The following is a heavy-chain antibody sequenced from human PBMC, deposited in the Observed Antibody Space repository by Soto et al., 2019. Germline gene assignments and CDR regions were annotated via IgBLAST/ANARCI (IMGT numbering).Heavy chain of an antibody. CDR2: IKQDGSEK. CDR1: GFTFSSYW. Sequence: GGSLRLSCAASGFTFSSYWMSWVRQAPGKGLEWVANIKQDGSEKYYVDSVRGRFTISRDNAKNSLYLQMNSLRAEDTAVYYCARDYYDFWGGYTYYYYYYMDVWGRGTTVTVSS. V-gene: IGHV3-7*01. CDR3: ARDYYDFWGGYTYYYYYYMDV. J-gene: IGHJ6*03. D-gene: IGHD3-3*01.